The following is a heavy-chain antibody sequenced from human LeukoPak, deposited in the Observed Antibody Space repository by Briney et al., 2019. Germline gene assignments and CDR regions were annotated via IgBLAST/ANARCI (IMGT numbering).Heavy chain of an antibody. CDR3: ARSRAVVPAAKSNYYGMDV. CDR1: GFTFSSYG. Sequence: GGSLRLSCAASGFTFSSYGMHWVRQAPGQGLEWVAVIWYDGSNKYYADSVKGRFTISRDNSKNTLYLQMNSLRAEDTAVYYCARSRAVVPAAKSNYYGMDVWGQGTTVTVSS. J-gene: IGHJ6*02. D-gene: IGHD2-2*01. CDR2: IWYDGSNK. V-gene: IGHV3-33*01.